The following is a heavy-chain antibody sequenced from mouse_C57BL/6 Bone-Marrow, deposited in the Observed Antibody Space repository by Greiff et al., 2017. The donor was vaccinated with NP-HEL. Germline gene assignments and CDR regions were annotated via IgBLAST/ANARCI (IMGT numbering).Heavy chain of an antibody. CDR1: GYTFTSYW. J-gene: IGHJ2*01. CDR3: ASDYGNYALLYFDY. Sequence: QVQLQQPGAELVKPGASVKMSCKASGYTFTSYWITWVKQRPGQGLEWIGDIYPGSGSTNYNEKFKSKATLTVDTSSSTAYMQLSSLTSEDSAVYYCASDYGNYALLYFDYWGQGTTLTVAS. D-gene: IGHD2-1*01. V-gene: IGHV1-55*01. CDR2: IYPGSGST.